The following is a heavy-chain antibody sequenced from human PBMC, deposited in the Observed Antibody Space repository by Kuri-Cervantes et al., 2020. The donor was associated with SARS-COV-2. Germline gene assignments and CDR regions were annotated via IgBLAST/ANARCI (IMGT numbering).Heavy chain of an antibody. CDR2: IYYSRST. Sequence: SGTLTLTCTVSGGSISSSRYYWVWIRQAPGKGLEGIMSIYYSRSTYYNPSLNTLVTISVDTSNIQFSLKLSSVSAADTAVYYCARELGIPAATYFDNWGQRTLVTVSS. CDR3: ARELGIPAATYFDN. V-gene: IGHV4-39*07. CDR1: GGSISSSRYY. D-gene: IGHD2-15*01. J-gene: IGHJ4*02.